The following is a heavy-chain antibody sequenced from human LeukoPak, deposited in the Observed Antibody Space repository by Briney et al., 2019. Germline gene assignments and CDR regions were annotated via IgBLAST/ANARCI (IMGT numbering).Heavy chain of an antibody. CDR1: GYSFINYG. CDR3: ARRGSHCYYYMDV. J-gene: IGHJ6*03. Sequence: ASVKVSCKASGYSFINYGINWVRQATGQGLEWMGWMNPNSGNTGYAQKFQGRVTMTRNTSISTAYMELSSLRSEDTAVYYCARRGSHCYYYMDVWGKGTTVTVSS. D-gene: IGHD3-16*01. V-gene: IGHV1-8*02. CDR2: MNPNSGNT.